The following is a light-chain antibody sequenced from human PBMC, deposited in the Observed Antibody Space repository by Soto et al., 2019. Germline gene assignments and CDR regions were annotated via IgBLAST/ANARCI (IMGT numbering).Light chain of an antibody. CDR2: GTS. J-gene: IGKJ3*01. Sequence: EIVLTQSPGTLSLSPGERATLSCRASQSVSSKYLAWYQQKPGQAPRVLIYGTSIRASGVPERFSGGGSGTDFTLTITRLEPEDLEVYYCQQYGSSLFTFGPGTKVDI. V-gene: IGKV3-20*01. CDR1: QSVSSKY. CDR3: QQYGSSLFT.